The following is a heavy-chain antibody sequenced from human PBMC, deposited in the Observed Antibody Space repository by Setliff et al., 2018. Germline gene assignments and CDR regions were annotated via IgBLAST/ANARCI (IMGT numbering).Heavy chain of an antibody. Sequence: SETLSLTCIVSGGSININNYYWCWIRQPPGKGLEWIGYINYSGSTNFNPSLKSRVTISEDMYKNQFSLKVSSVTAADTAIYYCALSSSWFKDFQHWGQGTLVTVSS. CDR2: INYSGST. CDR3: ALSSSWFKDFQH. V-gene: IGHV4-61*05. D-gene: IGHD6-13*01. J-gene: IGHJ1*01. CDR1: GGSININNYY.